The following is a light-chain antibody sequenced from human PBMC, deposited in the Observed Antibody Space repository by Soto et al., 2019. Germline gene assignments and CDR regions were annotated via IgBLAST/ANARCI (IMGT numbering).Light chain of an antibody. CDR3: QQSYTTPRT. V-gene: IGKV1-39*01. Sequence: DIQMPQSPPSLSPSVGARVTITCRATQSIRTDLHWYQQKPGKAPKVWISATSNLQSGVPSRFSGSGSGTDFTLTISSLQPEEFGTYYCQQSYTTPRTFGQGTKV. CDR1: QSIRTD. CDR2: ATS. J-gene: IGKJ1*01.